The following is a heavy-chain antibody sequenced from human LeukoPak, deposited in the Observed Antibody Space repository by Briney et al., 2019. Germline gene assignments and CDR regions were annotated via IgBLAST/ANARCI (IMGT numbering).Heavy chain of an antibody. D-gene: IGHD3-10*01. CDR2: IDSSGTT. CDR1: RGSVTTYY. V-gene: IGHV4-4*07. Sequence: SETLSLTCTVSRGSVTTYYWSWIRQPAGRGLEWIGHIDSSGTTNYNPSLKSRVTMSTDPSKNQFSLKLSSVTAADTAIYYCARDAKYYYGSRTFFFYEHWGQGTLLTVSS. J-gene: IGHJ4*02. CDR3: ARDAKYYYGSRTFFFYEH.